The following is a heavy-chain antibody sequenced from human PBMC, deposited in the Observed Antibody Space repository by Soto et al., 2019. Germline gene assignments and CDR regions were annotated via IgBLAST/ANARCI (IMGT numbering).Heavy chain of an antibody. CDR1: EGSINWSPDY. V-gene: IGHV4-39*02. D-gene: IGHD2-15*01. J-gene: IGHJ3*02. CDR3: ARATPGYPGRAFQI. Sequence: SETLSLTXTVSEGSINWSPDYWGWLRQPPGKEPQWIASVHYTASTTYYNPSLKSRVTISVDTSKNQFSLNLRSVTAADTAIYYCARATPGYPGRAFQIWGQGKMVTVS. CDR2: VHYTAST.